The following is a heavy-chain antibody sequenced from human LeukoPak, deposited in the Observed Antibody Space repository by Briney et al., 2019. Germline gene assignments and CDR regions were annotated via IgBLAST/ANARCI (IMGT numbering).Heavy chain of an antibody. D-gene: IGHD7-27*01. J-gene: IGHJ4*02. V-gene: IGHV4-30-2*01. CDR2: IYHSGST. CDR1: GGSISSGGYS. CDR3: AVQRMTGDLSY. Sequence: SQTLSLTCAVSGGSISSGGYSWSWIRQPPGKGLEWIGYIYHSGSTYYNPSLKSRVTISVDTSKNQFSLKLSSVTAADTAVYYCAVQRMTGDLSYWGQGTLVTVSS.